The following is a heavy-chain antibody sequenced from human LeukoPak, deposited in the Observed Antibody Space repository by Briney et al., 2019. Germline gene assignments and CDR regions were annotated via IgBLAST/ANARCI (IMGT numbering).Heavy chain of an antibody. Sequence: SVKVSCKASGGTFSSYAISWVRQAPGQGLEWMGGIIPIFGTANYAQKFQDRVTITADKSTCTAYMELSSLRSEDTAVYYCASALQTSNYYYGMDVWGKGTTVTVSP. CDR3: ASALQTSNYYYGMDV. CDR2: IIPIFGTA. CDR1: GGTFSSYA. J-gene: IGHJ6*04. V-gene: IGHV1-69*06.